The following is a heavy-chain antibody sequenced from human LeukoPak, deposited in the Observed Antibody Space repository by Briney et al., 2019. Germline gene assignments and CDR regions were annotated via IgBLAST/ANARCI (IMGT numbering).Heavy chain of an antibody. Sequence: PGGSLRLSCAASGFSVGANFMSWVRQAPGKGLEWLSVIYSGGVTYYADSVKGRFTISRDILKNTLFLQMNSLRAEDTAVYYCARDRGYYDRSGYFYDSNWGQGTLVTVSS. V-gene: IGHV3-66*01. CDR2: IYSGGVT. D-gene: IGHD3-22*01. CDR3: ARDRGYYDRSGYFYDSN. CDR1: GFSVGANF. J-gene: IGHJ4*02.